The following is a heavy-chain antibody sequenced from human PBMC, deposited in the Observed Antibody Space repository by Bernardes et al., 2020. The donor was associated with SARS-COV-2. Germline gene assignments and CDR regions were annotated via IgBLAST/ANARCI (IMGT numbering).Heavy chain of an antibody. CDR3: ARELRFLEWKPGERWFDP. CDR1: GGSFSGYY. D-gene: IGHD3-3*01. Sequence: SETLSLTCAVYGGSFSGYYWSWIHQPPGKGLEWIGEINHSGSTNYNPSLKSRVTISVDTSKNQFSLKLSSVTAADTAVYYCARELRFLEWKPGERWFDPWGQGTLVTVSS. CDR2: INHSGST. J-gene: IGHJ5*02. V-gene: IGHV4-34*01.